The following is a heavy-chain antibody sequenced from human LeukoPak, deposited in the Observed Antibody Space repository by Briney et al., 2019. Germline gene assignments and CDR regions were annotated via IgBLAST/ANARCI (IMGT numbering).Heavy chain of an antibody. D-gene: IGHD3-10*01. CDR2: ISYDGTNR. V-gene: IGHV3-30*18. CDR1: GLTFSSYG. CDR3: AKADSYGSGSYYLLDY. J-gene: IGHJ4*02. Sequence: PGGSLRLSCAASGLTFSSYGMHWVRQAPGKGLEWVAVISYDGTNRYYADSVKGRFTISRDNSKNTLYLQMNSLRAEDTAVYYCAKADSYGSGSYYLLDYWGQGTLVTVSS.